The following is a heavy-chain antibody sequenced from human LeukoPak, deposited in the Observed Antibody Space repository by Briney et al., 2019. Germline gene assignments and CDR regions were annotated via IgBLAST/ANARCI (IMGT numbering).Heavy chain of an antibody. D-gene: IGHD3-10*01. CDR2: IYYSGST. CDR3: AIGWFGAPLDGYWYFDL. J-gene: IGHJ2*01. CDR1: GGSISSYY. Sequence: SETLSLTCTVSGGSISSYYWSWIRQPPGKGLEWKGLEWIGYIYYSGSTYYNPSLKSRVTISVDTSKNQFFLKLSSVTAADTAVYYCAIGWFGAPLDGYWYFDLWSRGTVVTV. V-gene: IGHV4-59*06.